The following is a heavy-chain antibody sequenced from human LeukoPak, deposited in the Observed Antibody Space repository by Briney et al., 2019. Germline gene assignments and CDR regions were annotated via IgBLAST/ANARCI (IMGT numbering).Heavy chain of an antibody. CDR2: ISGSGTST. D-gene: IGHD3-9*01. CDR3: AKGGEVDINIFV. CDR1: GFTFSRFA. Sequence: GGSLRLSCAASGFTFSRFAMSWVRQAPGKGLEWVSNISGSGTSTYYADSVKGRHTISRDNSKNTMYLQMNSRRANDTAVYYCAKGGEVDINIFVWGQGTLVTVSS. V-gene: IGHV3-23*01. J-gene: IGHJ3*01.